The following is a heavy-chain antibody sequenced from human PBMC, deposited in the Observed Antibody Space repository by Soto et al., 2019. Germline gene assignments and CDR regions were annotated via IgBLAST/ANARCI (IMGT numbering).Heavy chain of an antibody. Sequence: GGSLRLSCGASGFTFSSYAMSWVRQAPGKGLEWVSAISGSGGSTYYADSVKGRFTISRDNSKNTLYLQMNSLRAEDTAVYYCAKSSKGIAAAGTRYYYYYMDVWGKGTTVTVSS. J-gene: IGHJ6*03. V-gene: IGHV3-23*01. CDR3: AKSSKGIAAAGTRYYYYYMDV. D-gene: IGHD6-13*01. CDR2: ISGSGGST. CDR1: GFTFSSYA.